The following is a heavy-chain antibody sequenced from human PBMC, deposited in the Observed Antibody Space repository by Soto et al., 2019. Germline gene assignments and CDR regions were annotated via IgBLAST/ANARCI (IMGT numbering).Heavy chain of an antibody. CDR3: ARVVTPRTSYDILTGYYPTYYYYGMDV. Sequence: ASVKVSCKASGYTFTGYYMHWVRQAPGQGLEWMGWINPNSGGTNYAQKFQGRVTMTRDTSISTAYMELSRLRSDDTAVYYCARVVTPRTSYDILTGYYPTYYYYGMDVWGQGTTVTVSS. CDR2: INPNSGGT. CDR1: GYTFTGYY. J-gene: IGHJ6*02. V-gene: IGHV1-2*02. D-gene: IGHD3-9*01.